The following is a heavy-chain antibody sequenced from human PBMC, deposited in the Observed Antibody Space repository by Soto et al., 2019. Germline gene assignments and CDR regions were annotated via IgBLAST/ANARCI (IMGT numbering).Heavy chain of an antibody. CDR2: INHRGSA. CDR3: AREVPGLREVNRNWFDP. CDR1: GASVSSTYW. V-gene: IGHV4-4*02. Sequence: SETLSLTCAVSGASVSSTYWWSWVRQPPGKGPEWIGEINHRGSANYNPSLKSRVTISVDISKSQFSLRLTYVTAADTGIYYCAREVPGLREVNRNWFDPWGQGTLVTVSS. J-gene: IGHJ5*02. D-gene: IGHD3-10*01.